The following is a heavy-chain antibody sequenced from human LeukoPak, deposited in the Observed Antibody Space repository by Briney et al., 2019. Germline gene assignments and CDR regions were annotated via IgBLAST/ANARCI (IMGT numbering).Heavy chain of an antibody. CDR2: MFDSVNT. D-gene: IGHD5-18*01. J-gene: IGHJ4*02. V-gene: IGHV4-59*11. CDR1: GGSITSHY. CDR3: ATIKRGSIYGYFDF. Sequence: SGTLSLTCTVSGGSITSHYWSWIRQPPGKGLEWIAYMFDSVNTKDNPSLKSRLTLSADTSNNQFSLRLRSVTAADTAVYYCATIKRGSIYGYFDFWGQGIKVTVSS.